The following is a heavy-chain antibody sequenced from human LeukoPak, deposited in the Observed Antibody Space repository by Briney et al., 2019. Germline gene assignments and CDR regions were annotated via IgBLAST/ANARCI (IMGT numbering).Heavy chain of an antibody. D-gene: IGHD6-13*01. CDR1: GFTFSSYE. V-gene: IGHV4-34*01. CDR3: ARVYSSSWYVGN. J-gene: IGHJ4*02. Sequence: SGGSLRLSCAASGFTFSSYEMNWVRQAPGKGLEWIGEINHSGSTNYNPSLKSRVTISVDTSKNQFSLKLSSVTAADTAVYYCARVYSSSWYVGNWGQGTLVTVSS. CDR2: INHSGST.